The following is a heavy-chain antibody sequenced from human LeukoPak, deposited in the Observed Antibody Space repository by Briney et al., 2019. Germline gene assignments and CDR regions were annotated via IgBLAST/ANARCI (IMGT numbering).Heavy chain of an antibody. Sequence: GGSLRLSCAASGFTFSDYWMTWVRQAPGKGLEWVANIKGDGSEKYYVDSVKGRFTISRDNAKKSLYLQMNSLRAEDTAVYYCARRGAWSSGYQGTTYYMDVWGKGTTVTVSS. CDR1: GFTFSDYW. CDR3: ARRGAWSSGYQGTTYYMDV. J-gene: IGHJ6*03. D-gene: IGHD3-22*01. CDR2: IKGDGSEK. V-gene: IGHV3-7*01.